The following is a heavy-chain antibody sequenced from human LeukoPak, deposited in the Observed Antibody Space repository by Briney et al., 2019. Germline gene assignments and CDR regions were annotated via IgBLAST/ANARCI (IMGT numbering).Heavy chain of an antibody. CDR1: GFTFSSHW. D-gene: IGHD1-26*01. V-gene: IGHV3-7*01. Sequence: PGGSLRLSCAASGFTFSSHWMSWVRQAPGRGLEWVASIKEDGSEKYFVDSVKGRFTISRDNAKNSLYLQMYSLRAEDTAVYYCARTQGGYWTFDYWGQGTLVTVSS. CDR2: IKEDGSEK. CDR3: ARTQGGYWTFDY. J-gene: IGHJ4*02.